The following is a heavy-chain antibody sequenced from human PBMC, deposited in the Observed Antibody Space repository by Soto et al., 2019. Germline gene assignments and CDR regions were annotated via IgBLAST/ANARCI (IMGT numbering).Heavy chain of an antibody. CDR1: GGSISSSSYY. J-gene: IGHJ2*01. Sequence: QLQLQESGPGLVKPSETLSLTCTVSGGSISSSSYYWGWIRQPPGKGLEWIGSIYYSGSTYYNPSLKSRVTISLDTSKNQFSLKLGSVTAADTAVYYCARLDDSSGRSYGYFDLWGRGTLVTVSS. CDR2: IYYSGST. CDR3: ARLDDSSGRSYGYFDL. V-gene: IGHV4-39*01. D-gene: IGHD3-22*01.